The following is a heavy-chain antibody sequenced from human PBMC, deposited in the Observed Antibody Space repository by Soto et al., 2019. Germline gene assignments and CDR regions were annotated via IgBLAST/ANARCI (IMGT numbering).Heavy chain of an antibody. CDR3: ARTFVDGMAGFGP. V-gene: IGHV3-30*03. D-gene: IGHD2-15*01. CDR2: ISYGGRNK. CDR1: IFTFSNYG. Sequence: GASLRPSFALSIFTFSNYGMNWVCQAPFKVLEWVAVISYGGRNKNYADSVKGRFTISRDNAKNSLYLQMNYLTGEDTAVYYCARTFVDGMAGFGPWAQAILVTAS. J-gene: IGHJ5*02.